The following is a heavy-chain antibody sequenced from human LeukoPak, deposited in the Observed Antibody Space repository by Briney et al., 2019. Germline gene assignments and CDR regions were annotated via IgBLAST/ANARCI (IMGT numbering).Heavy chain of an antibody. CDR1: GFTFSSYS. V-gene: IGHV3-21*01. Sequence: GGSLRLSCAASGFTFSSYSMTWVRQAPGKGLEWVSSISSSSSYIYYADSVKGRFTISRDNAKNSLFLQMNSLRAEDTAVYYCTSDASTSWRSDYWGQGTLVTVSS. D-gene: IGHD5/OR15-5a*01. CDR2: ISSSSSYI. J-gene: IGHJ4*02. CDR3: TSDASTSWRSDY.